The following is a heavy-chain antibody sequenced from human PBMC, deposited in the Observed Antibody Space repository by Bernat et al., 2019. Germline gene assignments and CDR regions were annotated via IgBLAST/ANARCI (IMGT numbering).Heavy chain of an antibody. CDR3: TREYSYKAFDP. J-gene: IGHJ5*02. D-gene: IGHD5-18*01. CDR2: ISPNTGNT. CDR1: GYPFNVYF. V-gene: IGHV1-2*02. Sequence: QVQLVQSGAEVKEPGASVKVSCKASGYPFNVYFIHWVRQAPGQGLEWMGWISPNTGNTRYAQKLQGRVTLTRDTSFSTVYMELSGLRSDDTAVYYCTREYSYKAFDPWGQGTLVTVSS.